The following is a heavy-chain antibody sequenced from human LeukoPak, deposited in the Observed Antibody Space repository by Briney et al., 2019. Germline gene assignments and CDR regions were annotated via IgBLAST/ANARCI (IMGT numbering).Heavy chain of an antibody. CDR3: ARGTGTTMGDNSGNFDY. Sequence: PGGSLRLSCAASGFTFSSYGMHWVRQAPGKGLDWVAFIHYDGSNKYSADSVKGRFTISRDNAKNSLYLQMNSLRAEDTAVYYCARGTGTTMGDNSGNFDYWGQGTLVTVSS. D-gene: IGHD1-1*01. CDR1: GFTFSSYG. J-gene: IGHJ4*02. V-gene: IGHV3-30*02. CDR2: IHYDGSNK.